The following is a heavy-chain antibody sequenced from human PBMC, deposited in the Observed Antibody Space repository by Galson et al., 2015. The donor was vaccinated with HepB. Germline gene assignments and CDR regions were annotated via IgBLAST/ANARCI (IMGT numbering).Heavy chain of an antibody. Sequence: SVKVSCKASGYTFTGYYMHWVRQAPGQGLEWMGWINPNSGGTNYAQKFQGWVTMTRDTSISTAYMELSRLRSDDTAVYYCARGGWQQLVDGYNWFDPWGQGTLVTVSS. D-gene: IGHD6-13*01. V-gene: IGHV1-2*04. J-gene: IGHJ5*02. CDR3: ARGGWQQLVDGYNWFDP. CDR1: GYTFTGYY. CDR2: INPNSGGT.